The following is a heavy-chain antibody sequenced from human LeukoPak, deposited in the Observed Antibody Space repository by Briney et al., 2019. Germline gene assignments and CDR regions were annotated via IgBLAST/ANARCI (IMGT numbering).Heavy chain of an antibody. J-gene: IGHJ5*02. Sequence: GGSLRLSCAASGFTFSSYAMSWVRQAPGKGLEWVSGISSSGGSTYYADSVKGRFTISRDNSKNTLYLQMNSLRAEDTAVYYCAKTLGIAAAWPWFDPWGQGTLVTVSS. V-gene: IGHV3-23*01. CDR3: AKTLGIAAAWPWFDP. CDR2: ISSSGGST. CDR1: GFTFSSYA. D-gene: IGHD6-13*01.